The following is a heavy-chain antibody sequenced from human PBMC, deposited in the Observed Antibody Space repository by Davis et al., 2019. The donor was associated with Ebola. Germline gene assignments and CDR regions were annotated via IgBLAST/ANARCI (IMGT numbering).Heavy chain of an antibody. D-gene: IGHD6-13*01. CDR2: INADNGNT. V-gene: IGHV1-3*01. J-gene: IGHJ4*02. CDR1: GYTFTSYA. CDR3: ARDGGRGSAAAGTCLDY. Sequence: ASVKVSCKASGYTFTSYAMNWVRQAPGQGLEWMGWINADNGNTKYSQKFQGRVTITRDTSASTAYMELSSLRSEDTTVYYCARDGGRGSAAAGTCLDYWGQGTLVTVSS.